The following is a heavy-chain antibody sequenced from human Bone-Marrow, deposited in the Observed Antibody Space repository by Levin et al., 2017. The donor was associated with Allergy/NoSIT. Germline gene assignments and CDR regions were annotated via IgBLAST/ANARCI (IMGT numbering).Heavy chain of an antibody. CDR3: AAGSLRDSSGYHHFDY. CDR1: GFTFTSSA. V-gene: IGHV1-58*02. D-gene: IGHD3-22*01. J-gene: IGHJ4*02. CDR2: IVVGSGNT. Sequence: SVKVSCKASGFTFTSSAMQWVRQARGQRLEWIGWIVVGSGNTNYAQKFQERVTITRDMSTSTAYMELSSLRSEDTAVYYCAAGSLRDSSGYHHFDYWGQGTLVTVSS.